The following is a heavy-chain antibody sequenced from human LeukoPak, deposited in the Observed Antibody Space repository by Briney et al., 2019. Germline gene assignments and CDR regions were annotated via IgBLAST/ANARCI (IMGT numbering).Heavy chain of an antibody. CDR3: ARHVWDTWGKTIRHPKFDY. CDR1: GYSISSGYY. D-gene: IGHD2-8*01. Sequence: PSETLSLTCTVSGYSISSGYYWGWIRQPPGKGLEWIGSIYHSGSTYYNPSLKSRVTISVDTSKNQFSLKLSSVTAADTAVYYCARHVWDTWGKTIRHPKFDYWGQGTLVTVSS. CDR2: IYHSGST. V-gene: IGHV4-38-2*02. J-gene: IGHJ4*02.